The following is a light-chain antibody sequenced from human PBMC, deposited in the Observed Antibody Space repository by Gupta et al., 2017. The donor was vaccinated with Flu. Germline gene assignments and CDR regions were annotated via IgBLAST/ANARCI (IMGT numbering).Light chain of an antibody. Sequence: EIVLTQSPGTLSLSPGESATLSCRASQRVSSDYVAWYQQKPGQAPRLLIYGASRRATNIPDRFSGSGSGTEFSLTISRLEPEDFAVYHCQQYGTLFWTFGQGTKVEMK. CDR2: GAS. V-gene: IGKV3-20*01. CDR3: QQYGTLFWT. CDR1: QRVSSDY. J-gene: IGKJ1*01.